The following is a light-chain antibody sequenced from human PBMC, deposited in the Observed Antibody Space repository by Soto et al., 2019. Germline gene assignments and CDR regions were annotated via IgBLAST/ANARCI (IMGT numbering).Light chain of an antibody. Sequence: DIHMTQSPSSLSASVGYSITITCRAGQSITYYLNWYQQRPGKAPELLIYPASSLQSGVPSRFTGSGSGTDFTLTISSLQPEDVAPYYCQQSYTTPRTCGQGTKVDIK. CDR2: PAS. CDR3: QQSYTTPRT. J-gene: IGKJ1*01. CDR1: QSITYY. V-gene: IGKV1-39*01.